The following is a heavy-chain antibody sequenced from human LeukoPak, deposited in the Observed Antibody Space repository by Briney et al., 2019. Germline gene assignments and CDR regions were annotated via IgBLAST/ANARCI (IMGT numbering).Heavy chain of an antibody. D-gene: IGHD2-2*01. CDR2: ISSSRSTI. V-gene: IGHV3-48*02. CDR3: ARVGSFESSTDY. CDR1: GFTFSTYS. Sequence: GGSLRLSCAASGFTFSTYSMNWVRQAPGKGLEWVSYISSSRSTIYYADSVTGRFTISRDNAKNSLYLQMNSLRDEDTAVYYCARVGSFESSTDYWGQGILVTVSS. J-gene: IGHJ4*02.